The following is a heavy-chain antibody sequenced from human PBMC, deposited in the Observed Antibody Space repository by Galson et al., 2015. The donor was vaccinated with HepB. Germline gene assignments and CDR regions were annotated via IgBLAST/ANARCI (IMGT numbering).Heavy chain of an antibody. V-gene: IGHV4-59*01. CDR1: GGSTSSYY. Sequence: ETLSLTCTVSGGSTSSYYWSWIRQPPGKGLEWIGYIYYSGSTNHNPSLKSRATISVDTSKNQFSLKLSSVTAADTAVYYCARVTAAAELYFDYWGQGTLVTVSS. CDR2: IYYSGST. D-gene: IGHD6-13*01. CDR3: ARVTAAAELYFDY. J-gene: IGHJ4*02.